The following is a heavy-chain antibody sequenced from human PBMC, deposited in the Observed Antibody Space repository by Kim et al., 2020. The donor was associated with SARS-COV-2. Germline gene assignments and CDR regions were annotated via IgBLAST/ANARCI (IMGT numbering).Heavy chain of an antibody. CDR1: GFTFSSYA. CDR2: IYSGGSST. J-gene: IGHJ4*02. V-gene: IGHV3-23*03. Sequence: GGSLRLSCAASGFTFSSYAMSWVRQAPGKGLEWVSVIYSGGSSTYYADSVKGRFTISRDNSKNTLYLQMNSLRAEDTAVYYCAKVYSRMGATTDYWGQGTLVTVSS. CDR3: AKVYSRMGATTDY. D-gene: IGHD1-26*01.